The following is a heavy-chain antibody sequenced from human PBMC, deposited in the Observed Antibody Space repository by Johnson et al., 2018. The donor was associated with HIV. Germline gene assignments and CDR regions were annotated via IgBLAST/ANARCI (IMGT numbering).Heavy chain of an antibody. CDR3: AREATPWGGAYVGYAFDL. CDR1: GFTFSDYD. Sequence: VQLVESGGGLVKPGGSLRLSCAASGFTFSDYDMHWVRQATGKGLEWVSAIGTAGDTYYPGSVKGRFTLSRDNAKNSLHLQMNSLRAEDTAVYYCAREATPWGGAYVGYAFDLWGQGTMVAVSS. J-gene: IGHJ3*01. D-gene: IGHD4-17*01. V-gene: IGHV3-13*01. CDR2: IGTAGDT.